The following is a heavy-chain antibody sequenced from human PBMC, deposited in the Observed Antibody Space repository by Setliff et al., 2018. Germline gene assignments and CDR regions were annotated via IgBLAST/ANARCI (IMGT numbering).Heavy chain of an antibody. CDR2: INPNNGDT. V-gene: IGHV1-2*02. J-gene: IGHJ3*01. CDR3: ARDWFCSGGDCSDVFDF. D-gene: IGHD2-21*02. CDR1: GYTFTGYY. Sequence: ASVKVSCKASGYTFTGYYFHWVRQAPGQGLEWMGWINPNNGDTKSAQKFQGRLTMTRDTSISTAYMELSSLRSDDTAVYYCARDWFCSGGDCSDVFDFWGQGTMGT.